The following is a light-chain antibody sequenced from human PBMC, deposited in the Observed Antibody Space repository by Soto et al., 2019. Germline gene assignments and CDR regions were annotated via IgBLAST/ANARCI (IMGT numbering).Light chain of an antibody. CDR1: SSDVGGYDY. Sequence: QSALTQPASVSGSPGQSITISCTGTSSDVGGYDYVSWYQQHPGKAPKLMIYEVNNRPSGVSNRFSASKSGNTASLTISGLQAEDEADYYCSSYTSTSTVLFGGGTQLTVL. J-gene: IGLJ2*01. CDR2: EVN. V-gene: IGLV2-14*01. CDR3: SSYTSTSTVL.